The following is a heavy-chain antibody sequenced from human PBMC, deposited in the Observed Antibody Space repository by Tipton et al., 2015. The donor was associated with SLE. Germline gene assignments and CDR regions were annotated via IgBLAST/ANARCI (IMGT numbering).Heavy chain of an antibody. J-gene: IGHJ5*02. V-gene: IGHV4-59*08. D-gene: IGHD7-27*01. CDR3: ARHAPGWFDP. Sequence: LRLSCTVSGGSISSYYWSWIRQPPGKGLEWIGYIYYSGSTNYNPSLKSRVTISVDTSKNQFSLKLSSVTAADTDVYYCARHAPGWFDPWGQGTLVTVSS. CDR2: IYYSGST. CDR1: GGSISSYY.